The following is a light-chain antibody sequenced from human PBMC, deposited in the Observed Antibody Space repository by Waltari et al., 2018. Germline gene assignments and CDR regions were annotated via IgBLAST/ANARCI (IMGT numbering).Light chain of an antibody. J-gene: IGKJ1*01. V-gene: IGKV1-39*01. CDR2: AAS. CDR3: QQSHNGRT. Sequence: DIHMTQSPSSLSASVGDRVTITCRASQNIDNYLNWYQQKSGRAPKLLIYAASTLLSGVPSRFSGSGSGTDFCLTISSLQTEDFATYYCQQSHNGRTFGQGTRVEIK. CDR1: QNIDNY.